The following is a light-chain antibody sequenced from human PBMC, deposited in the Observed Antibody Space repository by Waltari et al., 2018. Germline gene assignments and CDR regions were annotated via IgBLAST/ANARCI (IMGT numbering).Light chain of an antibody. CDR1: SGHSTNI. CDR3: QTGGHGTWV. J-gene: IGLJ3*02. Sequence: QLVLTQSPSASAPLGASVKLTCPLSSGHSTNIIAWLQQQPEKGPRYLMNVNSDGSHNKGVGIPDRFSGSSSGAERYLTISSLQSEDEADYYCQTGGHGTWVFGGGTRLTVL. V-gene: IGLV4-69*01. CDR2: VNSDGSH.